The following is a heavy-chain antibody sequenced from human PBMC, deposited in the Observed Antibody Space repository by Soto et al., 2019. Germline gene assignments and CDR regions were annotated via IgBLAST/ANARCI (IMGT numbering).Heavy chain of an antibody. Sequence: LRLSCAASGFPFSSYGMHWVRQAPGKGLDWVGVIWYDGSNKDYAESVKGRFTISRDNPKNMLYLQMNSLRADDTAVYYCASSINWGQGTLVTVSS. CDR3: ASSIN. J-gene: IGHJ4*02. V-gene: IGHV3-33*03. CDR2: IWYDGSNK. CDR1: GFPFSSYG.